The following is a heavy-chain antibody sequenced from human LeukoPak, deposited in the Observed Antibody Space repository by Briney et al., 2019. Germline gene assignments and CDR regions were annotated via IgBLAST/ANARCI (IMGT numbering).Heavy chain of an antibody. Sequence: GGSLRLSCAASGFTFSSYAMHWVRQAPGKGLEWVAVISSDGNNKYYADSVKGRFTISRDNSKNTLYPQMNSLRAEDTAVYYCARDEYLWVVIQLGLFDYWGQGTLVTVSS. J-gene: IGHJ4*02. CDR1: GFTFSSYA. D-gene: IGHD2-2*01. V-gene: IGHV3-30-3*01. CDR2: ISSDGNNK. CDR3: ARDEYLWVVIQLGLFDY.